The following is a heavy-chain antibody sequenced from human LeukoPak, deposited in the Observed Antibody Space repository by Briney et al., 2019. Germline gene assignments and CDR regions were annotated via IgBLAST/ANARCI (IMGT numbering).Heavy chain of an antibody. CDR1: GFTFDDYA. CDR2: ISWNSGSI. V-gene: IGHV3-9*03. J-gene: IGHJ4*02. CDR3: AKWDSSGAFDY. D-gene: IGHD1-26*01. Sequence: GRSLRLSCAASGFTFDDYAMHWVRQAPGKGLEWVSGISWNSGSIGYADSVKGRFTISRDNAKNSLYLQMNSLRAEDMALHYCAKWDSSGAFDYWGQGTLVTVSS.